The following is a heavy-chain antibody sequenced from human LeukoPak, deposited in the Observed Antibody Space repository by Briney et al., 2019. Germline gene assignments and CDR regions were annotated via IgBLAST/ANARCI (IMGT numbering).Heavy chain of an antibody. V-gene: IGHV1-18*01. CDR2: ISTYSGNT. Sequence: ASVKVSCKASGYTFTSYDINWVRQAPGQGLEWMGWISTYSGNTNYAQKLQGRVTMTTDTSTSTAYMELRSLRSDDTAVYYCARGAVPVWYDYWGQGTLVTVSS. J-gene: IGHJ4*02. CDR1: GYTFTSYD. D-gene: IGHD3-10*01. CDR3: ARGAVPVWYDY.